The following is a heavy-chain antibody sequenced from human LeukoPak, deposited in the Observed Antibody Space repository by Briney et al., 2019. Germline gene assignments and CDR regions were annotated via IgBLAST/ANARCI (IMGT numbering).Heavy chain of an antibody. CDR1: GVSISSSSYY. CDR3: AREGYSGYDFPDY. CDR2: IYYSGST. V-gene: IGHV4-39*07. J-gene: IGHJ4*02. Sequence: SETLSLTCTVSGVSISSSSYYWGWLRQPPGKGLEWIGSIYYSGSTYYNPSLKSRVTMSVDTSKNQFSLKLSSVTAADTAVYYCAREGYSGYDFPDYWGQGTLVTVSS. D-gene: IGHD5-12*01.